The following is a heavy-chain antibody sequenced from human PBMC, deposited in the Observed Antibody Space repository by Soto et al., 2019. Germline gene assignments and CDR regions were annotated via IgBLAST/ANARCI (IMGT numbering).Heavy chain of an antibody. V-gene: IGHV4-4*07. J-gene: IGHJ4*02. CDR1: GGSFSSYY. CDR2: IYTSGST. CDR3: ARHYYDFWSCQSGYCFDY. Sequence: SETLSLTCTVSGGSFSSYYWIWIRQPAGKGLEWIGRIYTSGSTNYNPSLQSRLSMSVDTSKNQFSLKMRSVTAADTAVYYCARHYYDFWSCQSGYCFDYWGQGTLVTVSS. D-gene: IGHD3-3*01.